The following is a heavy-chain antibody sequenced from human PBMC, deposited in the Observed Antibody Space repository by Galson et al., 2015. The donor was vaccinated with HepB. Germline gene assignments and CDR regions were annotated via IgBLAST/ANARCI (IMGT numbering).Heavy chain of an antibody. V-gene: IGHV1-58*01. Sequence: SVKVSCKASGFTFTSSAVQWVRQARGQRLEWIGWIVVGSGNTNYAQKFQERVTITRDMSTSTAYMELSSLRSEGTAVYYCAAGRTSGGNSVRAIVYWGQGTLVTVSS. J-gene: IGHJ4*02. CDR1: GFTFTSSA. CDR3: AAGRTSGGNSVRAIVY. D-gene: IGHD4-23*01. CDR2: IVVGSGNT.